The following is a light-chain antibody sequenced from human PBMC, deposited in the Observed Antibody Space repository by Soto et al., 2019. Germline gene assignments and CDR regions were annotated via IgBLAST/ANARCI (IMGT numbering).Light chain of an antibody. J-gene: IGKJ2*01. CDR1: QRVSSGY. CDR3: QQYYDWYT. V-gene: IGKV3-20*01. Sequence: EIVLTQSPGTLSLSPGERATLSCRASQRVSSGYVAWYQQKPGQAPRLLIYGASSRATGIPDRFRASASGTDFTLTISRLEPEDFAVYFCQQYYDWYTFGQGTRWIS. CDR2: GAS.